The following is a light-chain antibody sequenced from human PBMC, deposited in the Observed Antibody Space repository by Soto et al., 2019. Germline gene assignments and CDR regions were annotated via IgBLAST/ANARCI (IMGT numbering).Light chain of an antibody. J-gene: IGKJ4*01. CDR3: QQADSFPLT. V-gene: IGKV1D-12*01. CDR1: QDINSW. CDR2: AAS. Sequence: DVQMTQSPSSVSASVGDRVIITCRASQDINSWLAWHQQKPGEAPKLLIYAASRLQSGVPSRFSGSGSGTDFSLNISSLQSEDFATYYCQQADSFPLTFGGGTKVEIK.